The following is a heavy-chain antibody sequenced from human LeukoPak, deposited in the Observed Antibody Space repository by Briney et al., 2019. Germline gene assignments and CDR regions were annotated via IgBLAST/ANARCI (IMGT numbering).Heavy chain of an antibody. D-gene: IGHD2-15*01. V-gene: IGHV3-30*02. J-gene: IGHJ4*02. CDR2: IRYDGSNK. Sequence: GGSLRLSCAASGFTFSSYGMHWVRQAPGKGLEWVAFIRYDGSNKYYADSVKGRFTISRDNSKNTLYLQMNSLRAEDTALYYCATSARTYIGSSLDYWGQGTLVTVSS. CDR1: GFTFSSYG. CDR3: ATSARTYIGSSLDY.